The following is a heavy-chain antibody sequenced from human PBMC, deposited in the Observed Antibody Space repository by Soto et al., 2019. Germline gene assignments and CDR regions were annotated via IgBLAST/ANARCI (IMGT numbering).Heavy chain of an antibody. Sequence: ASVKVSCKASGYTFTSYDINWVRQATGQGLEWMGWMNPNSGNTGYAQTFQGRVTMTRNTSISTAYMELSSLRSEDTAVYYCARGFYYYDSSGYYLVRAFDIWGQGTMVTVS. CDR1: GYTFTSYD. V-gene: IGHV1-8*01. CDR3: ARGFYYYDSSGYYLVRAFDI. J-gene: IGHJ3*02. CDR2: MNPNSGNT. D-gene: IGHD3-22*01.